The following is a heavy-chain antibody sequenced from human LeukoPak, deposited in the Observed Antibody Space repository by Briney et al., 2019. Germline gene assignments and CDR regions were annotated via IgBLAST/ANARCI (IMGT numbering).Heavy chain of an antibody. CDR1: GFTFSSYA. CDR3: AKAGSGSYYKSRSGMDV. J-gene: IGHJ6*04. V-gene: IGHV3-64D*06. CDR2: ISSNGGST. D-gene: IGHD3-10*01. Sequence: PGASLRLSCSASGFTFSSYAMHWVRQAPGKGLEYVSAISSNGGSTNYADSVKDRFTISRDNSKNTLYLQMSSLRAEDTAVYYCAKAGSGSYYKSRSGMDVWGKGTTVIVSS.